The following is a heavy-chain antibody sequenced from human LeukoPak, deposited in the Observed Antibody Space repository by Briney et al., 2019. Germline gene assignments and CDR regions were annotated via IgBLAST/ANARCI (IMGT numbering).Heavy chain of an antibody. V-gene: IGHV1-69*13. CDR3: ARSPFDSSGYHLSHYFDY. Sequence: SGKVSCKASGGTFSSYAISWVRQAPGQGLEWMGGIIPIFGTANYAQRFQGRVTITADESTSTAYMELSSLRSEDTAVYYCARSPFDSSGYHLSHYFDYWGQGTLVTVSS. CDR2: IIPIFGTA. D-gene: IGHD3-22*01. CDR1: GGTFSSYA. J-gene: IGHJ4*02.